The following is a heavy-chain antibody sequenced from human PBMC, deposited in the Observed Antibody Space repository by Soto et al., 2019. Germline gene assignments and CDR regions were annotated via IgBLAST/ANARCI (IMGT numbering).Heavy chain of an antibody. D-gene: IGHD5-18*01. J-gene: IGHJ4*02. V-gene: IGHV4-31*03. CDR1: DGSIDSGGYY. CDR3: ARGRDGYSVYFDY. Sequence: QPQLQESGPGLVKPSQTLSLTCTVSDGSIDSGGYYWSWIRHHPGKGLEWIGYIYYSGSAYYNPSLQSRVTTSVDMSKNQFSLKLSSVTAADTAVYYCARGRDGYSVYFDYWGRGTLVTVSS. CDR2: IYYSGSA.